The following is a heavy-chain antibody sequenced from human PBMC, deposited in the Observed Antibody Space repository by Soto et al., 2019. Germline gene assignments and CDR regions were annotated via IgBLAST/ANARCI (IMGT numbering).Heavy chain of an antibody. D-gene: IGHD3-3*01. CDR3: ARDRLGANYDFWSGYYTRYYYYGMDV. Sequence: ASVKVSCKASGYTFTSYGISWVRQAPGQGLEWMGWISAYNGNTNYAQKLQGRVTMTTDTSTSTAYMELRSLRSDDTAVYYCARDRLGANYDFWSGYYTRYYYYGMDVWGQGTTVTVS. J-gene: IGHJ6*02. V-gene: IGHV1-18*01. CDR2: ISAYNGNT. CDR1: GYTFTSYG.